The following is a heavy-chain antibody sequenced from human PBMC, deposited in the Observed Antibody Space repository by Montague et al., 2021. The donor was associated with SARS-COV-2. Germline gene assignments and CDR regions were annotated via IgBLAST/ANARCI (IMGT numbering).Heavy chain of an antibody. V-gene: IGHV4-39*07. CDR1: GYSISSTSYY. Sequence: SETLSLTCTVSGYSISSTSYYWGLIRQPPGKRLECIGSSYYSGSTYYNPSLKSRVTISVDTSKNQFSLKLSSVTAADTAVYYCAREGGWLSRGSYYFDFWGQGTMVTVSS. CDR2: SYYSGST. J-gene: IGHJ4*02. CDR3: AREGGWLSRGSYYFDF. D-gene: IGHD3-22*01.